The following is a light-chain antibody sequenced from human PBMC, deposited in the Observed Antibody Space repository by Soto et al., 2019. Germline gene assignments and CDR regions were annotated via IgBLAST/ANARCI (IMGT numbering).Light chain of an antibody. Sequence: ALTHPASVSGSPGQSITISCTGTSSDVGGYNYVSWYQQHPGKAPKLMIYEVSNRPSGVSNRFAGSKSGNTASLTISGLQAEDEADYYCSSYTSSSTYVFGTGTKVTDL. CDR3: SSYTSSSTYV. J-gene: IGLJ1*01. CDR2: EVS. CDR1: SSDVGGYNY. V-gene: IGLV2-14*01.